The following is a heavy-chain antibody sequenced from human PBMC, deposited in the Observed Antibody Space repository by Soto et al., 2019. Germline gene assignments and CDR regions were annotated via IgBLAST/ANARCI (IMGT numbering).Heavy chain of an antibody. V-gene: IGHV3-49*04. CDR2: IRKQSYQETP. CDR1: GFPFDDVA. J-gene: IGHJ4*02. CDR3: TMAQSPDTAYCSLY. Sequence: PGGPLCLSCTGSGFPFDDVAINWVRQAPGKGLEWVGLIRKQSYQETPECAAAVKGRLTISRDTSNGIAYLQMSSLEIEDSGVYCWTMAQSPDTAYCSLYWSQ. D-gene: IGHD5-18*01.